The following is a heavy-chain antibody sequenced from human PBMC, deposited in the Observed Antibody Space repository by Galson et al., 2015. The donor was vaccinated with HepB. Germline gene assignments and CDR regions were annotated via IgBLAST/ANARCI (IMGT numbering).Heavy chain of an antibody. CDR2: IDWDDDK. CDR3: ARGTTVATHSLDH. J-gene: IGHJ4*02. V-gene: IGHV2-70*11. CDR1: GFSLSSSSVC. D-gene: IGHD4-17*01. Sequence: PALVKPTQTLTLTCNFSGFSLSSSSVCVSWIRQPPGKALEWLARIDWDDDKYYSTSLRTRLTISKDTSNNQVVLTMTNMDPVDTATYYCARGTTVATHSLDHWGQGTLVTVSS.